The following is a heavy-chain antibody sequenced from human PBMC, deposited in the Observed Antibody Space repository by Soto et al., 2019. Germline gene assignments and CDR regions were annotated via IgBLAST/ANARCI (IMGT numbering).Heavy chain of an antibody. J-gene: IGHJ6*02. CDR3: ARAGVIAARPGLYYYGMDV. Sequence: QPGGSLRLSCAASGFAFSSYWMSWVRQAPGKGLEWVANIKQDGSEKYYVDSVKGRFTISRDNAKNSLYLQMNSLRAEDTAVYYCARAGVIAARPGLYYYGMDVWGQGTTVTVSS. D-gene: IGHD6-6*01. V-gene: IGHV3-7*03. CDR2: IKQDGSEK. CDR1: GFAFSSYW.